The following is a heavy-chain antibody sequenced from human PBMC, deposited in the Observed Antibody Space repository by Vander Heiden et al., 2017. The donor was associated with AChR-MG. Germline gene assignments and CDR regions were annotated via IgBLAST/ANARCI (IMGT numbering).Heavy chain of an antibody. D-gene: IGHD6-19*01. CDR3: ARGGIAVAGTDY. CDR1: GGTFSSYG. Sequence: VQLVQSGAEAKKPGCAVKVSCKASGGTFSSYGIRWVRQAPGQGLEWMGGITPIFGTANYAQKFQGRVTITADKSTSTAYMELSSLRSEDTAVYYCARGGIAVAGTDYWGQGTLVTVSS. J-gene: IGHJ4*02. CDR2: ITPIFGTA. V-gene: IGHV1-69*06.